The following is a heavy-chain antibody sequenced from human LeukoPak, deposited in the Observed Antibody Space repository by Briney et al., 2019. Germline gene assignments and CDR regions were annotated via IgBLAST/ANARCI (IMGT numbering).Heavy chain of an antibody. CDR1: GFTFSRYW. CDR2: IKQDGSEK. J-gene: IGHJ4*02. V-gene: IGHV3-7*03. CDR3: ARVLSVSYCDS. D-gene: IGHD2/OR15-2a*01. Sequence: GGSLRLSCAASGFTFSRYWMSWVRQAPGKGLEWVANIKQDGSEKYYVDSVKGRFTISRDNAKNSLYLQMNSLRGEDTAVYYCARVLSVSYCDSWGQGTLVTVSS.